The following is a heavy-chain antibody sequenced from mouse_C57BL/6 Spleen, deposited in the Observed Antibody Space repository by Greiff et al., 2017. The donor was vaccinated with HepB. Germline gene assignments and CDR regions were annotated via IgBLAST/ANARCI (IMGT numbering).Heavy chain of an antibody. D-gene: IGHD1-1*01. CDR1: GYTFTSYW. J-gene: IGHJ1*03. CDR3: ARPYYYGSSYGYFDV. Sequence: QVQLKQSGAELVKPGASVKLSCKASGYTFTSYWMHWVKQRPGQGLEWIGMIHPNSGSTNYNEKFKSKATLTVDKSSSTAYMQLSSLTSEDSAVYYCARPYYYGSSYGYFDVWGTGTTVTVSS. V-gene: IGHV1-64*01. CDR2: IHPNSGST.